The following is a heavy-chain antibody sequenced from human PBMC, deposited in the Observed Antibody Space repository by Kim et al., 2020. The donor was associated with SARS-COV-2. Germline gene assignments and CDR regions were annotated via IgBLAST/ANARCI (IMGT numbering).Heavy chain of an antibody. CDR2: ISYDGSNK. J-gene: IGHJ4*02. D-gene: IGHD3-10*01. Sequence: GGSLRLSCAASGFTFSSYAMHWVRQAPGKGLEWVAVISYDGSNKHYADSVKGRFTISRDNSKNTLYLQMNSLRAEDTAVYYCARKLWFGAGGQGTLVTVSS. CDR3: ARKLWFGA. V-gene: IGHV3-30*04. CDR1: GFTFSSYA.